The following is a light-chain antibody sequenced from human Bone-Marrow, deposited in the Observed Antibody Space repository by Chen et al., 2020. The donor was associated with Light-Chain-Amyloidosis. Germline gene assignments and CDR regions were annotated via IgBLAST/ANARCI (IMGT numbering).Light chain of an antibody. Sequence: DIVMTQSPASLSVSVGERAPINCKSSQSVLYSSNNKNYLAWYQQKPGQTPKLLIYWASTRESGVPDRFSGSGSGTDFTLTSSSLQAEDVAVYYCQQYYRTPRFTFGPGTKVDIK. V-gene: IGKV4-1*01. CDR2: WAS. CDR3: QQYYRTPRFT. J-gene: IGKJ3*01. CDR1: QSVLYSSNNKNY.